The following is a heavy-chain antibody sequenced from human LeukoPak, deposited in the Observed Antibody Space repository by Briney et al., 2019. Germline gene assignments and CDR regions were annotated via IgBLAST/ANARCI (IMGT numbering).Heavy chain of an antibody. J-gene: IGHJ6*03. CDR3: ARDNSGYDWGYYYYMDV. CDR1: GGSISSYY. CDR2: ISTSGSI. V-gene: IGHV4-4*07. D-gene: IGHD5-12*01. Sequence: SETLSLTCTVSGGSISSYYWSWIRQPAGKGLEWIGRISTSGSINYNPSLKSRVTMSVDTSKNQFSLRLSSVTAADTAVYYCARDNSGYDWGYYYYMDVWGKGTTVTVSS.